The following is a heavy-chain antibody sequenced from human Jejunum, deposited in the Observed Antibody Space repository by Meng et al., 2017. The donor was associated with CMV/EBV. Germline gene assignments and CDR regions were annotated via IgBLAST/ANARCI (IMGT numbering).Heavy chain of an antibody. V-gene: IGHV4-31*03. Sequence: QWQLQGPGPGLVKPSQTLSLTCTVSGGSVSSGGYYWTWIRQHPGKGLEWFGHIYYSGSTFYNPSLKRRVIISIGTSKNQFSLNLRSVTAADTAVYYCARVSSGWDYFDYWGQGTLVTVSS. CDR3: ARVSSGWDYFDY. CDR1: GGSVSSGGYY. J-gene: IGHJ4*02. D-gene: IGHD6-19*01. CDR2: IYYSGST.